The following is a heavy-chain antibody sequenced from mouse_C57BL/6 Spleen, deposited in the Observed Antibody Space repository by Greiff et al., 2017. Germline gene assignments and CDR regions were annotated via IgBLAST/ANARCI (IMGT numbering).Heavy chain of an antibody. CDR2: IDPENGDT. V-gene: IGHV14-4*01. CDR1: GFNIKDDY. Sequence: VQLQQSGAELVRPGASVKLSCTASGFNIKDDYMHWVKQRPEQGLEWIGWIDPENGDTEYASKFQGKATITADTSSNTAYLQLSSLTSEDTAVYYCTTSVYYGNYLDYFDYWGQGTTLTVSS. J-gene: IGHJ2*01. D-gene: IGHD2-1*01. CDR3: TTSVYYGNYLDYFDY.